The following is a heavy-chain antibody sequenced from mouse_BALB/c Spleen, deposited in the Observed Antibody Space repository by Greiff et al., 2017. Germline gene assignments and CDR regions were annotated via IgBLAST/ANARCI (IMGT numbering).Heavy chain of an antibody. J-gene: IGHJ4*01. CDR3: ARASIYYGYLDY. V-gene: IGHV5-17*02. D-gene: IGHD2-2*01. CDR2: ISSGSSTI. Sequence: EVKLMESGGGLVQPGGSRKLSCAASGFTFSSFGMHWVRQAPEKGLEWVAYISSGSSTIYYADTVKGRFTISRDNPKNTLFLQMTSLRSEDTAMYYCARASIYYGYLDYWGQGTSVTVSS. CDR1: GFTFSSFG.